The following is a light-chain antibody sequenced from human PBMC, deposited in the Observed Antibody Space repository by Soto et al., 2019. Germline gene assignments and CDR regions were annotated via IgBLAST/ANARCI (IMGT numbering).Light chain of an antibody. CDR2: WAS. V-gene: IGKV4-1*01. CDR3: QQYYSTEGLT. CDR1: QSVLYSSNNKNY. J-gene: IGKJ4*01. Sequence: DIVMTQSPDSLAVSLGERATINCKSSQSVLYSSNNKNYLAWYQQKPGQPPKLLIYWASTRESGVPDRFNGSGSGTDFTLTISSLQAEDVAVYYCQQYYSTEGLTFGGGTKVEIK.